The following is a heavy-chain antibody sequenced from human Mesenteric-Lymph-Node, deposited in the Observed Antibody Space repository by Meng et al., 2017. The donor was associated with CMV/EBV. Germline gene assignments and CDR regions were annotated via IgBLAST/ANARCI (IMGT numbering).Heavy chain of an antibody. D-gene: IGHD6-6*01. CDR1: GISSSSSTW. Sequence: VSGISSSSSTWWNWVRQPPGKGLEWIGEIYHDGRTNYDASLNARVSMSVDKSRSQFSLNLNSVTVADTAVYYCASRTIASRPSHLDYWGQGALVTVSS. V-gene: IGHV4-4*02. CDR3: ASRTIASRPSHLDY. J-gene: IGHJ4*02. CDR2: IYHDGRT.